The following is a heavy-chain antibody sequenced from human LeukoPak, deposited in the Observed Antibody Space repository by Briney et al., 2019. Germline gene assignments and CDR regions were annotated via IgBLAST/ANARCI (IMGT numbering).Heavy chain of an antibody. Sequence: QPGGSLRLSCAASGFTFSNYAMTWVRRAPGKGLEWVSVISGSGGGIYYADFVKGRFTISRDNSKNTLYLQMNSLRVEDTAAYYCAKAYGSGSNGVYHFDYWGQGTLVTVSS. V-gene: IGHV3-23*01. CDR3: AKAYGSGSNGVYHFDY. CDR2: ISGSGGGI. D-gene: IGHD3-10*01. CDR1: GFTFSNYA. J-gene: IGHJ4*02.